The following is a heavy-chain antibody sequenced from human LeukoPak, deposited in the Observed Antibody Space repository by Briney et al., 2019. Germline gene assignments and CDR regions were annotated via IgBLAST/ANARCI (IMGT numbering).Heavy chain of an antibody. J-gene: IGHJ6*02. Sequence: PSETLSLTCTVSGGSISSYYWSWIRQPPGKGLEWIGYIYYSGSTNYSPSLKSRVTISIDTSKNQFSLNPSSVTAADTAVYYCARDQVVATITSYYYYGMDVWGQGTTVTVSS. D-gene: IGHD5-12*01. CDR1: GGSISSYY. V-gene: IGHV4-59*01. CDR3: ARDQVVATITSYYYYGMDV. CDR2: IYYSGST.